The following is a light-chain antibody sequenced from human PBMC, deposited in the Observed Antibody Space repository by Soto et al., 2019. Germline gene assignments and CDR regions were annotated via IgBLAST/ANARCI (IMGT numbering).Light chain of an antibody. CDR2: SNN. CDR3: AAWDDSLSCYV. CDR1: SSNIGSNY. Sequence: QSVLTQPPSASGTPGQSVTISCSGSSSNIGSNYVYWYQQLPGTAPKLLIYSNNQRPSGVPDRFSGSKSGTSASLAISGLRSEDEADYYCAAWDDSLSCYVFGTGKKLTV. J-gene: IGLJ1*01. V-gene: IGLV1-47*02.